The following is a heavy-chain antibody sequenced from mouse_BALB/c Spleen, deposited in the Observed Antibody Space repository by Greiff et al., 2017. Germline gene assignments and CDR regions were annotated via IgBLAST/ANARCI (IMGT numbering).Heavy chain of an antibody. CDR2: IDPANGNT. CDR3: AREGEGRFPFAY. V-gene: IGHV14-3*02. Sequence: EVQRVESGAELVKPGASVKLSCTASGFNIKDTYMHWVKQRPEQGLDWIGRIDPANGNTKYDPKFQGKATITADTSSNTAYLQLSSLTSEDTAVYYCAREGEGRFPFAYWGQGTLVTVSA. CDR1: GFNIKDTY. D-gene: IGHD1-1*01. J-gene: IGHJ3*01.